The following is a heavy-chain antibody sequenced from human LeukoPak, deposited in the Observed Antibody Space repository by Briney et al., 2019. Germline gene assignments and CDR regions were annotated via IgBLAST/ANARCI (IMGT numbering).Heavy chain of an antibody. Sequence: GESLRLSCAASGFTFTTYWMSWVRQAPGKGLEWVSDINGSGGSTYYADSVKGRFTISRDNSKNTLYLQMNGLRAEDTAVYYCAKDWYSSGWFYYYYYYYMDVWGKGTAVTVSS. D-gene: IGHD6-19*01. CDR3: AKDWYSSGWFYYYYYYYMDV. V-gene: IGHV3-23*01. CDR2: INGSGGST. CDR1: GFTFTTYW. J-gene: IGHJ6*03.